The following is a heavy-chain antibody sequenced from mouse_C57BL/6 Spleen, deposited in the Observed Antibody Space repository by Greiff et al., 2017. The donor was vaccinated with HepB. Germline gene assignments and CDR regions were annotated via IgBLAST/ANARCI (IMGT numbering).Heavy chain of an antibody. J-gene: IGHJ1*03. CDR3: ARRDSKYFDV. CDR2: INPYNGGT. CDR1: GYTFTDYY. Sequence: EVQLQQSGPVLVKPGASVKMSCKASGYTFTDYYMNWVKQSHGKSLEWIGVINPYNGGTSYNQKFKGKATLTVDKSSSTAYMELNSLTSEDSAVYYCARRDSKYFDVWGTGTTVTVSS. D-gene: IGHD2-5*01. V-gene: IGHV1-19*01.